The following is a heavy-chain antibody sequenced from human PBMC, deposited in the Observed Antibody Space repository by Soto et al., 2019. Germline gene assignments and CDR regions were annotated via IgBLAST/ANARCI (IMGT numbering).Heavy chain of an antibody. V-gene: IGHV4-61*01. D-gene: IGHD3-10*01. Sequence: SETLSLTCTVSGGSVSSGNYYWTWIRQPPGKGPEWVGYIHYSGSTNHNPSLKSRVTMSVDTAKNQFSLELTSVTAADTAVYYCESYTSGRSGPALDVWDQGTTVTVSS. CDR2: IHYSGST. CDR1: GGSVSSGNYY. J-gene: IGHJ6*02. CDR3: ESYTSGRSGPALDV.